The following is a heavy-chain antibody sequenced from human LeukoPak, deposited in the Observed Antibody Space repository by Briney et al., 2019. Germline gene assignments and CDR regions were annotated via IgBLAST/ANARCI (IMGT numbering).Heavy chain of an antibody. CDR1: GGSISSYY. CDR3: ARSQTYTAMQIYAFNI. V-gene: IGHV4-59*08. CDR2: IYYSGGT. Sequence: SETLSLTCTVSGGSISSYYWSWIRQPPGKGLEWIGYIYYSGGTNYNLSLKSRVTISVDTSKNQFSLKMTSVTAADTAVYYCARSQTYTAMQIYAFNIWGQGTMVTVST. J-gene: IGHJ3*02. D-gene: IGHD5-18*01.